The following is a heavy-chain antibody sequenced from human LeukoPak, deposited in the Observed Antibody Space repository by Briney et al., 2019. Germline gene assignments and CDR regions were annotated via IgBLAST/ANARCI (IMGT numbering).Heavy chain of an antibody. J-gene: IGHJ5*02. CDR2: IYYSGTT. CDR1: GDSINDYY. D-gene: IGHD2-2*01. Sequence: SETLSLTCTVSGDSINDYYWIWIRQPPGKRVEWIGYIYYSGTTTYNPSLRSRVTISLDTSKNQFSLKLSSVTAADTAVYYCARRFRSSAGCHRTFNYFDPWGQGTLVTVSS. CDR3: ARRFRSSAGCHRTFNYFDP. V-gene: IGHV4-59*01.